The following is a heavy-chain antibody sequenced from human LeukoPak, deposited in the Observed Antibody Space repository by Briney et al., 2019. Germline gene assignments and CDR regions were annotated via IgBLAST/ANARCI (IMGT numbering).Heavy chain of an antibody. CDR2: IIPIFGTA. D-gene: IGHD3-22*01. V-gene: IGHV1-69*05. Sequence: ASVKVSCKASGGTFSSYAISWVRQAPGQGLEWMGGIIPIFGTANYAQKFQGRVTITTDESTSIAYMELSSLRSDDTAVYYCARPAHYYDSRGYLAYWGQGTLATVSS. J-gene: IGHJ4*02. CDR3: ARPAHYYDSRGYLAY. CDR1: GGTFSSYA.